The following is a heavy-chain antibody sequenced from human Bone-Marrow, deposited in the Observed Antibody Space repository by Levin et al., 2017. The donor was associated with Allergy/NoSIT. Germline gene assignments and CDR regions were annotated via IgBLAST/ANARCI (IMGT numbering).Heavy chain of an antibody. V-gene: IGHV3-64*01. Sequence: PGGSLRLSCAASGFSFSTYAMFWVRQAPGKGLEYVSAISSNGVDTYYANSVKGRFTISRDNSKNTLYLQMGSLRVEDMAVYYCAREIRGRSPWAYGMDVWGQGTTVTVSS. CDR1: GFSFSTYA. J-gene: IGHJ6*02. CDR3: AREIRGRSPWAYGMDV. CDR2: ISSNGVDT. D-gene: IGHD2-15*01.